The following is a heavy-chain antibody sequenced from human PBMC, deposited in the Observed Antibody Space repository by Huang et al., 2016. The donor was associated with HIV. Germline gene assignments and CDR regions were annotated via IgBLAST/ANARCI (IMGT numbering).Heavy chain of an antibody. V-gene: IGHV3-23*01. CDR2: ISGSGSST. D-gene: IGHD3-3*01. CDR1: IFTFSTSA. Sequence: EVQLLESGGGLVQPGGSLRLSCAASIFTFSTSAMSWVRQASGKWLEWVSGISGSGSSTYYADSVKGRFTISRDNSRNTLYLQMKSLRVEDTAIYYCAKGSERSLTGPKYQYYFDYWGQGTLVTVSS. CDR3: AKGSERSLTGPKYQYYFDY. J-gene: IGHJ4*02.